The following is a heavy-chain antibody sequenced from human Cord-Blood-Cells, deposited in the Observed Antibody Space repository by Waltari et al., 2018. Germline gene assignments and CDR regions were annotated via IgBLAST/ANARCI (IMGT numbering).Heavy chain of an antibody. CDR2: IIPIFGTA. V-gene: IGHV1-69*12. CDR3: ARVSEMATIGKPYFDY. J-gene: IGHJ4*02. D-gene: IGHD1-1*01. Sequence: QVQLVQSGAEVKKPGSSVKVSCKASGGTFSSYAISWVRQAPGQGLEWMGGIIPIFGTANYAQKFQGRVTLTADETTSTAYMELSILRSEDTAVYYCARVSEMATIGKPYFDYWGQGTLVTVSS. CDR1: GGTFSSYA.